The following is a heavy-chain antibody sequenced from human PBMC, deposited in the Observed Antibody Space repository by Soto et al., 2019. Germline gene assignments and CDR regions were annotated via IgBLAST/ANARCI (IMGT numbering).Heavy chain of an antibody. CDR1: GYTFTSYA. D-gene: IGHD2-8*01. J-gene: IGHJ4*02. Sequence: QVQLVQSGAEVKKPGASVKVSCKASGYTFTSYAMHWVRQAPGQRLEWMGWINAVNGNTKYSQKLQGRVTITRDKSASTAYMELSSLRSDDPAVYYCARDSSFRCLHYWGPGTLVTVSS. V-gene: IGHV1-3*01. CDR2: INAVNGNT. CDR3: ARDSSFRCLHY.